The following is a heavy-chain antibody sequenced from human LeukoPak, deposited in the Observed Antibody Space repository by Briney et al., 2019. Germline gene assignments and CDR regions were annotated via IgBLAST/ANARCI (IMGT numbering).Heavy chain of an antibody. CDR3: ARGGLSIMGY. CDR1: GFTFSNYN. D-gene: IGHD2/OR15-2a*01. Sequence: GGSLRLSCAASGFTFSNYNMNWFRQAPGKGLEWVSYISSSGSTKYYADSVKGRFTISRDNARNSLYLQMNSLRAEDTAVYFCARGGLSIMGYWGQGTLVTVSS. J-gene: IGHJ4*02. CDR2: ISSSGSTK. V-gene: IGHV3-48*01.